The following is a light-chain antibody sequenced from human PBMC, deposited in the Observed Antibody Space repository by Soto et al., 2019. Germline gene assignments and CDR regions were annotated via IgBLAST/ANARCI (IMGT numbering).Light chain of an antibody. J-gene: IGLJ1*01. Sequence: QCVLTQPASVFGAPGQAITISCTGNNIDVGGTNFVSGYQQYPGKAPKLMICDVSNRPSGVSNRFSGSKSGNTASLTISGLQAEDEADYYCSSFTGSNYVFGTGTKVTVL. V-gene: IGLV2-14*03. CDR3: SSFTGSNYV. CDR2: DVS. CDR1: NIDVGGTNF.